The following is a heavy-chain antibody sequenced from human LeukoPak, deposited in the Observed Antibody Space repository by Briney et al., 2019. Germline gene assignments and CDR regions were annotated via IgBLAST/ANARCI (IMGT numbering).Heavy chain of an antibody. CDR2: IYYSGST. J-gene: IGHJ4*02. D-gene: IGHD6-6*01. V-gene: IGHV4-59*01. Sequence: SETLSLACTVSGGSISSYYWSWIRQPPGKGLEWIGYIYYSGSTNYNPSLKSRVTISVDTSKNQFSLKLSSVTAADTAVYYCASFEYSSSYYFDYWGQGTLVTVSS. CDR1: GGSISSYY. CDR3: ASFEYSSSYYFDY.